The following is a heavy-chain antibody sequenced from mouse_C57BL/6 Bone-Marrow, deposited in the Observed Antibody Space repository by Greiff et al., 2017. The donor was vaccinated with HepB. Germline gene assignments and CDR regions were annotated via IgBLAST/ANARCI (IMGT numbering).Heavy chain of an antibody. D-gene: IGHD1-1*01. CDR3: TRPYYYGSSYAWFAY. CDR2: IYPGNSDT. Sequence: EVQRVESGTVLARPGASVKMSCKTSGYTFTSYWMHWVKQRPGQGLEWIGAIYPGNSDTSYNQKFKGKAKLTAVTSASTAYMELSSLTNEDSAVYYCTRPYYYGSSYAWFAYWGQGTLVTVSA. V-gene: IGHV1-5*01. J-gene: IGHJ3*01. CDR1: GYTFTSYW.